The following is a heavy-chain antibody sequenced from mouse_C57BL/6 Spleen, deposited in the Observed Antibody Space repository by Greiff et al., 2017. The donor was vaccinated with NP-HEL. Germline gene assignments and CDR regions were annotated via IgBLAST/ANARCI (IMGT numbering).Heavy chain of an antibody. J-gene: IGHJ2*01. V-gene: IGHV2-2*01. D-gene: IGHD2-4*01. CDR1: GFSLTSYG. Sequence: VQLQQSGPGLVQPSQSLSITCTVSGFSLTSYGVHWVRQSPGKGLEWLGVIWSGGSTDYNAAFISRLSISKDNSKSQVFFKMNSLQADDTAIYYCARTEDYVFFDYWGQGTTLTVSS. CDR3: ARTEDYVFFDY. CDR2: IWSGGST.